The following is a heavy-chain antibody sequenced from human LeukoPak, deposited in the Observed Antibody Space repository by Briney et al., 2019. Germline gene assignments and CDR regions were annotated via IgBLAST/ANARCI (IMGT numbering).Heavy chain of an antibody. CDR2: ISSSSSYI. CDR1: GFTFSSYS. D-gene: IGHD6-6*01. V-gene: IGHV3-21*01. Sequence: PGGSLRLSCAASGFTFSSYSMNWVRQAPGKGLEWVSFISSSSSYIYYADSVKGRFTISRDNAKNSLYLQMNSLRAEDTAVYYCARGEWSSSPFDYWGQGTLVTVSS. CDR3: ARGEWSSSPFDY. J-gene: IGHJ4*02.